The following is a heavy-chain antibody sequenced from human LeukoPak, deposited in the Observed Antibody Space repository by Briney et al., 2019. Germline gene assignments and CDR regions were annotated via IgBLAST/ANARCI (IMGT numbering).Heavy chain of an antibody. D-gene: IGHD1-26*01. CDR2: IYHSGTT. V-gene: IGHV4-38-2*02. CDR3: TRLSHVARAPKVSWFDP. CDR1: AYSISNGFV. J-gene: IGHJ5*02. Sequence: SETLSLTCTVSAYSISNGFVWGWIRQPPGKGLEWIASIYHSGTTYYNPSLKSRVTMSVDTSKNQFSLRLSSVTAADTAVYYCTRLSHVARAPKVSWFDPWGQGTLVTVSS.